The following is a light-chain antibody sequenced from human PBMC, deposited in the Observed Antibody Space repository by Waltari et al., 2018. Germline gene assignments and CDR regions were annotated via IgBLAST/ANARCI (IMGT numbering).Light chain of an antibody. CDR2: GTS. Sequence: VLTQSPGTLSLSPGEKATLSCRASQSVSNNYLLWYQQKPGQAPRVLIYGTSNRATGIPDRFSGSGSGTDFTLTISRLEPEDFAVYYCQQFVSSPYTFGQGTKLEIK. V-gene: IGKV3-20*01. J-gene: IGKJ2*01. CDR1: QSVSNNY. CDR3: QQFVSSPYT.